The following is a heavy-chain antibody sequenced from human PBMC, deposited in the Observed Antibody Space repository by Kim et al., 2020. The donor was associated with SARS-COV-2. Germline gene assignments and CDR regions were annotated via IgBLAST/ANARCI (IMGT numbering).Heavy chain of an antibody. CDR3: ARRGGMGAFDL. CDR2: TFYRSKWSS. Sequence: SQTLSLTCAISGDSVSSNSATWNFIRQSPSRGLEWLGRTFYRSKWSSDYAVSVKSRITINPDTSKNQFSLQLNSVTPEDTAMYYCARRGGMGAFDLWGQGTMVTVSS. CDR1: GDSVSSNSAT. V-gene: IGHV6-1*01. J-gene: IGHJ3*01. D-gene: IGHD3-16*01.